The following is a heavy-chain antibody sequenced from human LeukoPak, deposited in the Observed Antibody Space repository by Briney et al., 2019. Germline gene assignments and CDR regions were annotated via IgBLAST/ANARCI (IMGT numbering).Heavy chain of an antibody. CDR2: INPNSGGT. CDR3: ARTVAATTHDAFDI. J-gene: IGHJ3*02. Sequence: ASVKVSCKASGYTFTGYYMHWVRQAPGQGLEWMGWINPNSGGTNYAQKFQGWVTMTRDTSISTAYMELSRLRSDDTAVYYCARTVAATTHDAFDIWGQGTMVTVSS. CDR1: GYTFTGYY. D-gene: IGHD5-12*01. V-gene: IGHV1-2*04.